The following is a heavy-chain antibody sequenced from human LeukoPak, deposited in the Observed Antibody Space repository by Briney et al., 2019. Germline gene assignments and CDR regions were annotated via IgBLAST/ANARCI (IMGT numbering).Heavy chain of an antibody. V-gene: IGHV3-74*01. CDR3: ARERYYYDSSGYSTGNWFDP. CDR2: INSDGSST. D-gene: IGHD3-22*01. CDR1: GFTFSSYW. J-gene: IGHJ5*02. Sequence: PGGSLRLSYAASGFTFSSYWMHWVRQAPGKGLVWVSRINSDGSSTSYADSVKGRFTISRDNAKNTLYLQMNSLRAEDTAVYYCARERYYYDSSGYSTGNWFDPWGQGTLVTVSS.